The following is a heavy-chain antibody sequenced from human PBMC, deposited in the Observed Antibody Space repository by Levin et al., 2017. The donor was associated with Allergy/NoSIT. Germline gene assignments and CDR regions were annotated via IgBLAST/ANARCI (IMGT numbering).Heavy chain of an antibody. V-gene: IGHV4-34*01. CDR2: INHSGST. CDR3: ARVVGATTPSGYSYGVFDY. Sequence: PSETLSLTCAVYGGSFSGYYWSWIRQPPGKGLEWIGEINHSGSTNYNPSLKSRVTISVDTSKNQFSLKLSSVTAADTAVYYCARVVGATTPSGYSYGVFDYWGQGTLVTVSS. J-gene: IGHJ4*02. CDR1: GGSFSGYY. D-gene: IGHD5-18*01.